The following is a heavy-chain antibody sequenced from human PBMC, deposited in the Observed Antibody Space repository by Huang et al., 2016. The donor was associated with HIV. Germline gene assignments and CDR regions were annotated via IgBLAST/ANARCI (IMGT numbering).Heavy chain of an antibody. J-gene: IGHJ6*02. V-gene: IGHV3-7*01. CDR1: TFTFGAYW. CDR3: ATKTAAMDI. CDR2: IKQDEREK. Sequence: VESGGRLVQPGGSISLSCVGSTFTFGAYWMSWVRQSPGKGLEWVAKIKQDEREKYYVESVKGRFNISRDNAKKVLFLEMNNVRVEDTATYYCATKTAAMDIWGQGTTVTVS. D-gene: IGHD1-7*01.